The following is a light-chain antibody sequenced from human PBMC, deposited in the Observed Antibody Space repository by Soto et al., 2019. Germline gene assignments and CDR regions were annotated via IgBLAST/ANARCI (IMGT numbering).Light chain of an antibody. CDR3: SSYAGSKNRYV. V-gene: IGLV2-8*01. J-gene: IGLJ1*01. CDR2: EVT. Sequence: QSALTQPPSASGSRGQSVTISCTGTSIDVGGYNFVSWYQQHPGKAPKVILYEVTKRPSGVPDRFSGSKSGNTASLTVSGLQTEDEAHYYCSSYAGSKNRYVFGTGTKVTVL. CDR1: SIDVGGYNF.